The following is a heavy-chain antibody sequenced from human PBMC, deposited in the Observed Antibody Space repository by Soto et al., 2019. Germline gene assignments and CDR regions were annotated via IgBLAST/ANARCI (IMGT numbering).Heavy chain of an antibody. CDR2: VTGSGSNT. J-gene: IGHJ4*02. CDR1: GFTFSTYG. CDR3: AKYKCSSITCSTSDH. Sequence: GGSLRLSCAASGFTFSTYGMNWVRQAPGKGLEWVSTVTGSGSNTYYADSVKGRFTISRDNSRNSLYLQMNSLRAEDTAVYYSAKYKCSSITCSTSDHWGQGTLVTVSS. D-gene: IGHD2-2*02. V-gene: IGHV3-23*01.